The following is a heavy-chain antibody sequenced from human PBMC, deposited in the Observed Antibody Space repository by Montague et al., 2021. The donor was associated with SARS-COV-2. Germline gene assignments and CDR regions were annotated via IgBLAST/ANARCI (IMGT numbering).Heavy chain of an antibody. V-gene: IGHV4-34*01. CDR1: SGSFSEYY. J-gene: IGHJ3*01. CDR2: INHTGSA. CDR3: ARGQVTIFGMLIFIPAAGHLDG. Sequence: SETLSLTCAVYSGSFSEYYWTWIRQPPGKGLERIGEINHTGSATYNPSLKSRVTLSVDTSKNQFSLKLQSVTAADTAVYYCARGQVTIFGMLIFIPAAGHLDGWGQGTSVTVSS. D-gene: IGHD3-3*01.